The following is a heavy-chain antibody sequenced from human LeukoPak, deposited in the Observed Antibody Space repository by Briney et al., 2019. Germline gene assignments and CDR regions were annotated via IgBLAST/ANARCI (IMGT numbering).Heavy chain of an antibody. CDR1: ESIFSSAR. D-gene: IGHD2-8*02. CDR2: ISSSSSYI. V-gene: IGHV3-21*01. Sequence: GGSLRLSCAASESIFSSARMNWVRQAPGKGLVWVSSISSSSSYIYYADSVKGRFTISRDNTKNSLYLQMNSLRAEDTAVYYCARDSPYGTAGYWGQGTLVTVSS. CDR3: ARDSPYGTAGY. J-gene: IGHJ4*02.